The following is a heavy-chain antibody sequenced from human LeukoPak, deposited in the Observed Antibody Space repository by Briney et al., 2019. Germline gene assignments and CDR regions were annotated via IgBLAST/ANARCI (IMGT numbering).Heavy chain of an antibody. J-gene: IGHJ4*02. CDR2: ISGSGGST. V-gene: IGHV3-23*01. Sequence: TGGSLRLSCAASGFTFSGHWMSWVRQAPGKGLEWVSAISGSGGSTYYADSVKGRFTISRDNSKNTLYLQMNSLRAEDTAVYYCARGNSWAPFDYWGQGTLVTVSS. CDR1: GFTFSGHW. CDR3: ARGNSWAPFDY. D-gene: IGHD4-23*01.